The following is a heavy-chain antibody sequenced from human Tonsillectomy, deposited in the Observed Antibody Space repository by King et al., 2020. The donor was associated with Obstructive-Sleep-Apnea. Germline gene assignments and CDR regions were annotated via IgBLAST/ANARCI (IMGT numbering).Heavy chain of an antibody. CDR3: TKSEYYSDSSGYSDY. D-gene: IGHD3-22*01. CDR1: GFTFSNAW. J-gene: IGHJ4*02. V-gene: IGHV3-15*01. Sequence: DVQLVESGGGLVKPGGSLRLSCASSGFTFSNAWMIWVRQAPGKGLEWVGRIKSKTYGGTTDCAAPVKGRFTISKDDSKNTLFLQMNSLKTEDTAVYYCTKSEYYSDSSGYSDYWGQGTLVTVSS. CDR2: IKSKTYGGTT.